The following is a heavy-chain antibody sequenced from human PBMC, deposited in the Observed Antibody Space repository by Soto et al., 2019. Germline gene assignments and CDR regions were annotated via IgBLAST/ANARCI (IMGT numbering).Heavy chain of an antibody. CDR3: ARDRPTSSIRARDYYYAMDV. J-gene: IGHJ6*02. CDR1: GYTFITYG. Sequence: QVQLVQSGAEVKKPGASVKVSCKASGYTFITYGISWVRQVPGQGLEWMGWISSYNGNTNYAQKVQGRVTMTTDTSKTTAYMELTSLRSDDTAVYYCARDRPTSSIRARDYYYAMDVWGQGTTVTVSS. D-gene: IGHD6-6*01. V-gene: IGHV1-18*01. CDR2: ISSYNGNT.